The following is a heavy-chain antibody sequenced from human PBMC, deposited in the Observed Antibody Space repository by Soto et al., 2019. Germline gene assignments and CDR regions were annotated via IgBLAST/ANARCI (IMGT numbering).Heavy chain of an antibody. CDR3: AHRPYYVLGSDSFDY. CDR1: GFTLTTSGVG. Sequence: QITLKESGPTLVRPTQTLTLPCTFSGFTLTTSGVGVGWLRQPPGQALAWLAVMYWDDDKRYSSSLKSRLTIPQDTSNNQVVLTMTNMDPVDTATYYGAHRPYYVLGSDSFDYWGQGTLVTVSS. CDR2: MYWDDDK. V-gene: IGHV2-5*02. D-gene: IGHD3-10*01. J-gene: IGHJ4*02.